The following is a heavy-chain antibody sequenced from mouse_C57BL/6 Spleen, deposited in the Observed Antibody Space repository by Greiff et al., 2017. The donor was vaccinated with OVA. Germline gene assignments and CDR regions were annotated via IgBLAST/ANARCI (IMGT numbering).Heavy chain of an antibody. J-gene: IGHJ2*01. D-gene: IGHD5-1*01. Sequence: VQLQQSGPELVQPGASVTIPCKASGYTFTDYNMDWVKQSHGKSLEWIGDINPNNGGTIYNQKFKGKATLTVDKSSSTAYMELRSLTSEDTAVYYCARYLFDYFDYWGQGTTLTVSS. V-gene: IGHV1-18*01. CDR3: ARYLFDYFDY. CDR2: INPNNGGT. CDR1: GYTFTDYN.